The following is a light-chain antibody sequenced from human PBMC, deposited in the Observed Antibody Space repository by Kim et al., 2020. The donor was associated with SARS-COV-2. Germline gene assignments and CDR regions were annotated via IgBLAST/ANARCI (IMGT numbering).Light chain of an antibody. J-gene: IGKJ2*01. CDR2: AAS. CDR1: QSINRY. Sequence: DIQMTQSPSSLSASVGDRVTITCRASQSINRYLNWYQQKPGKAPKLLIYAASSLRSGVPSRFSGSGSGTDFTLTISSLQPEDFATYYCQQSYSTPGYTFGQGTKLEI. V-gene: IGKV1-39*01. CDR3: QQSYSTPGYT.